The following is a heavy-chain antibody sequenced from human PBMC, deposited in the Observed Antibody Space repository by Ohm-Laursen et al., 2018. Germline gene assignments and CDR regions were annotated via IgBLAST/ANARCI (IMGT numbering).Heavy chain of an antibody. V-gene: IGHV3-9*01. CDR2: ITWNSGSI. CDR3: AKDIKGEYSYGFVDY. Sequence: SLRLSCAASGFTFDDYAMHWVRQGPGKGLEWVAGITWNSGSIAYADSIKGRFTISRDNGKKSLYLQMNSLRAEDTTLYYCAKDIKGEYSYGFVDYWGQGTLVTVSS. J-gene: IGHJ4*02. CDR1: GFTFDDYA. D-gene: IGHD5-18*01.